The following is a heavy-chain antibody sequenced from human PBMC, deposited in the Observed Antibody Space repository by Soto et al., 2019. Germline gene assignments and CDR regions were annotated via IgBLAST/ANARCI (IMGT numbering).Heavy chain of an antibody. D-gene: IGHD3-3*01. CDR3: AIGTCYDFWSGPYYGMDV. V-gene: IGHV3-30-3*01. CDR1: GFTFSSYA. J-gene: IGHJ6*02. CDR2: ISYDGSNK. Sequence: GGSLRLSCAASGFTFSSYAMHWVRQAPGKGLEWVAVISYDGSNKYYADSVKGRFTISRDNSKNTLYLQMNSLRAEDTAVYYCAIGTCYDFWSGPYYGMDVWGQGTTVTVSS.